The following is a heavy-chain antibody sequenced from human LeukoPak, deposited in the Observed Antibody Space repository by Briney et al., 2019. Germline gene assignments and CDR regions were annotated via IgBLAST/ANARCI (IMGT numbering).Heavy chain of an antibody. CDR2: IYYSVST. D-gene: IGHD3-3*01. CDR3: LVAFWSAKHFDN. J-gene: IGHJ4*02. Sequence: SETLSLTCTVSGGSIGSKSYYWGWLRQPPGKGLEWIGTIYYSVSTYYNPCLKSRVTISLDTSQHQFSLKLCAVTPADTVVFFCLVAFWSAKHFDNWGQGTLVTVSS. V-gene: IGHV4-39*01. CDR1: GGSIGSKSYY.